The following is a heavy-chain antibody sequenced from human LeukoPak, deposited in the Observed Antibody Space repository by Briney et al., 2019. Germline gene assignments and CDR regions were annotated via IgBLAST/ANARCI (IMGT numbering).Heavy chain of an antibody. CDR3: ARDLAPYCSGGRCSTSDS. CDR1: GFTFSSYT. Sequence: GGSLRLSCAASGFTFSSYTMNWVRQAPGKGLEWVSSISSSSSYIYYADSVKGRFTISRDNAKNSLYLQMNSLRAEDTAVYYCARDLAPYCSGGRCSTSDSWGQGTLVTVSS. D-gene: IGHD2-15*01. J-gene: IGHJ4*02. V-gene: IGHV3-21*01. CDR2: ISSSSSYI.